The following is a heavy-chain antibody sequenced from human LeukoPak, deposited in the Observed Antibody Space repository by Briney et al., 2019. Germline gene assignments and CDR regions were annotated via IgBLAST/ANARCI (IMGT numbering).Heavy chain of an antibody. CDR3: ARGAFYYYDSSGYYVFDY. D-gene: IGHD3-22*01. CDR2: IYYSGST. Sequence: SETLSLTCTVSGGSISSYYWSWIRQPPGKGLEWIGYIYYSGSTNYNPSLKSRVTISVDTSKNQFSLKLSSVTAADTAVHYCARGAFYYYDSSGYYVFDYWGQGTLVTVSS. J-gene: IGHJ4*02. V-gene: IGHV4-59*01. CDR1: GGSISSYY.